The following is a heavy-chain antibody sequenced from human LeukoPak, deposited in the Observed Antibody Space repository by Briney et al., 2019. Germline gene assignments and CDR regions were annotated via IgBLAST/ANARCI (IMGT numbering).Heavy chain of an antibody. J-gene: IGHJ4*02. D-gene: IGHD3-22*01. CDR1: GFTFSSYA. CDR2: VTGSGDII. CDR3: AKVLHYDSSGFPTNTYYFDY. V-gene: IGHV3-23*01. Sequence: PGGSLRLSCAASGFTFSSYAMSWVRQAPGQGLEWVSSVTGSGDIIYYADSVKGRFTISRDNSKNTLYLQMNSLRAEDTAVYYCAKVLHYDSSGFPTNTYYFDYWGQGTLVTVSS.